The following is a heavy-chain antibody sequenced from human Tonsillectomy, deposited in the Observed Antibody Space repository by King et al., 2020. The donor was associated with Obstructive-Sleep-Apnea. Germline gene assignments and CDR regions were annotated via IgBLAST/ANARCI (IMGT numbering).Heavy chain of an antibody. CDR2: IYYSGSP. V-gene: IGHV4-39*07. CDR3: ARGSTGARFDY. CDR1: GGSISSSSYY. J-gene: IGHJ4*02. D-gene: IGHD5/OR15-5a*01. Sequence: QLQESGPGLVKPSETLSLTCTVSGGSISSSSYYLGWIRQPPGKGLEWIWTIYYSGSPYYNPSLKSRVTISVDTSKNHFSLRLSSVTAADTAVYYCARGSTGARFDYWGQGTLVTVSS.